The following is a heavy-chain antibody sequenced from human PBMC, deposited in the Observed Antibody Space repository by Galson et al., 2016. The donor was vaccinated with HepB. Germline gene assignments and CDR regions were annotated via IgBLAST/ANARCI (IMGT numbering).Heavy chain of an antibody. V-gene: IGHV3-23*01. CDR1: GFIFNSHA. CDR2: ISDIGANT. CDR3: AKSLTALDF. J-gene: IGHJ4*02. Sequence: SLRLSCAGSGFIFNSHAMSWVRQAPGKGLELVSAISDIGANTYHADFVKGRFTISRDNSKNTMYLQMNGLRAEDTAVYYCAKSLTALDFWGQGTVVTVSS.